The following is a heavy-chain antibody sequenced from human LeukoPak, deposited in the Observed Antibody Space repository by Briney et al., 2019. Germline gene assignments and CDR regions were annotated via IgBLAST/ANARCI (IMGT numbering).Heavy chain of an antibody. Sequence: ASVNVSCKASGGTFSSYAMNWVRQAPGQGLEWMGWINTNTGSPTYAQGFTGRFVFSLDTSVSTAYLQISSLKAEDTAVYYCAREMSDDSSGNDDYWGQGTLVTVSS. CDR1: GGTFSSYA. CDR2: INTNTGSP. CDR3: AREMSDDSSGNDDY. D-gene: IGHD3-22*01. V-gene: IGHV7-4-1*02. J-gene: IGHJ4*02.